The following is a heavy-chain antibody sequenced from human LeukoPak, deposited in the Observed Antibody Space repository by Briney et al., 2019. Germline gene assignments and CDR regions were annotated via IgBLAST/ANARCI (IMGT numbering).Heavy chain of an antibody. J-gene: IGHJ4*02. CDR3: ARYSSSWFPFDY. D-gene: IGHD6-13*01. CDR1: GGSISSGDYY. V-gene: IGHV4-30-4*01. CDR2: TYYSGST. Sequence: SETLSLTCIVAGGSISSGDYYWSWIRQPPGKGLEWIGYTYYSGSTYYNPSLKSRVTISVDTSKNQFSLKLSSVTAADTAVYYCARYSSSWFPFDYWGQGTLVTVSS.